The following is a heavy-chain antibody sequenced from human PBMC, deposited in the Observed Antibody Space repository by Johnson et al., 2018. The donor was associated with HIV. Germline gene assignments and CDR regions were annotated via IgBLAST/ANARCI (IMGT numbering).Heavy chain of an antibody. Sequence: MLLVESGGGLVKPGGSLRLSCAASGFTFSNYWMSWVRQAPGKGLEWVANIKQDGSEKYYVDSVKGRFTISRDNAKNSLDLQMNSLRAEDTAVYYCARERPRDAFDIWGQGTMVTVSS. CDR1: GFTFSNYW. J-gene: IGHJ3*02. CDR3: ARERPRDAFDI. V-gene: IGHV3-7*05. CDR2: IKQDGSEK.